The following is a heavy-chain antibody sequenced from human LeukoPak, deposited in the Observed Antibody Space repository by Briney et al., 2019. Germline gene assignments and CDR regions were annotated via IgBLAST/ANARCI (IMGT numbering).Heavy chain of an antibody. Sequence: GGSLRLSCAASGFTFSDYYMSWIRQAPGKGLEWGSYISSGGSTKYYADSVKGRFTISRDNAKNSLYLQMNGLRAEDTAVYYCARVGRAITAAGFGAFDIWGQGTMVTVSS. CDR3: ARVGRAITAAGFGAFDI. CDR2: ISSGGSTK. D-gene: IGHD6-13*01. CDR1: GFTFSDYY. J-gene: IGHJ3*02. V-gene: IGHV3-11*01.